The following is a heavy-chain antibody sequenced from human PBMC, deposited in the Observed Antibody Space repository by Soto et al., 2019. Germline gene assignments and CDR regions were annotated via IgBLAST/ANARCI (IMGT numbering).Heavy chain of an antibody. CDR2: IKSKTDGETT. D-gene: IGHD3-16*01. CDR3: ATVRGGYSYGLDV. Sequence: EAQLAESGGGLVKPGGSLRLSCADSGVSFSSTWMSWVRQAPGKGLEWVGRIKSKTDGETTDYAAPVKGRFTISRDDSKNTLYLQITSLKTEDTAVYYCATVRGGYSYGLDVWGQGTTVTVSS. J-gene: IGHJ6*02. V-gene: IGHV3-15*01. CDR1: GVSFSSTW.